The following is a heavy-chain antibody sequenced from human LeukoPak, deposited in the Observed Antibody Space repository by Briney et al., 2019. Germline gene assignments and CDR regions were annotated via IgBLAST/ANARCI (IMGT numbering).Heavy chain of an antibody. CDR3: AKDQTEVVVAATGNDY. Sequence: GGSLRLSCAASGFTFSSYAMSWVRQAPGKGLDWVSAISGSGGSTYYADSVKGRFTISRDNSKNTLYLQMNSLRAEDTAVYYCAKDQTEVVVAATGNDYWGQGTLVTVSS. J-gene: IGHJ4*02. V-gene: IGHV3-23*01. CDR2: ISGSGGST. D-gene: IGHD2-15*01. CDR1: GFTFSSYA.